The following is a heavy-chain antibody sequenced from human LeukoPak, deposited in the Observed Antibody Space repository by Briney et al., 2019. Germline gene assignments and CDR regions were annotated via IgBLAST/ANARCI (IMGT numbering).Heavy chain of an antibody. CDR1: GGTFSSYA. CDR2: IIPILGIA. V-gene: IGHV1-69*04. CDR3: ANGIVVVPAAIEDLFPGFDY. Sequence: ASVKVSCKASGGTFSSYAISWVRQAPGHGLEWMGRIIPILGIANYAQKFQGRVTITVDKSTSTAYMELSSLRSEDTAVYYCANGIVVVPAAIEDLFPGFDYWGQGTLVTVSS. J-gene: IGHJ4*02. D-gene: IGHD2-2*02.